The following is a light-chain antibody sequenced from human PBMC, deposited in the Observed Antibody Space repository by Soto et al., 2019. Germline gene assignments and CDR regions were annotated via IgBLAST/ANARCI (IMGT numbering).Light chain of an antibody. J-gene: IGKJ4*01. Sequence: DIVLTQSPATMSLSPGERATLTCRASQSVASSYLAWYQQKPGQAPRLLIYGATFRATAIPDRFHGSGTGTDFTLTISRLEPEDFAVYYCQQYAMSPRTFGGGAKVEMK. CDR3: QQYAMSPRT. CDR2: GAT. CDR1: QSVASSY. V-gene: IGKV3-20*01.